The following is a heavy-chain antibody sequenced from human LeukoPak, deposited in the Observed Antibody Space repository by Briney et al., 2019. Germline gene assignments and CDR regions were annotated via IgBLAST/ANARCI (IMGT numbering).Heavy chain of an antibody. D-gene: IGHD4-11*01. Sequence: SGTLSLTCGVSGGSVINTNWWTWVRQPPGKGLEWIGEVHLDGRTNYNPSLESRLTMSVDVSENQVSLKLTSVTAADTAVYYCARHHHDYSDYIDYWGQGTLVTVSS. CDR3: ARHHHDYSDYIDY. CDR1: GGSVINTNW. CDR2: VHLDGRT. J-gene: IGHJ4*02. V-gene: IGHV4-4*02.